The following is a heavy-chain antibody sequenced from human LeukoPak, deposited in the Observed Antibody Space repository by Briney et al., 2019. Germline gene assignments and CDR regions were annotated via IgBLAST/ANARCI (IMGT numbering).Heavy chain of an antibody. Sequence: GGSLRLSCAASGFTFDDYAMHWVRQAPGKGLEWVSLISGDGGSTYYADSVKGRFTISRDNSKNSLYLQMNSLRAEDTAFYYCAQDIKGGGDFRLYYYYYGMDVWGQGTTVTVSS. D-gene: IGHD2-21*02. CDR1: GFTFDDYA. V-gene: IGHV3-43*02. J-gene: IGHJ6*02. CDR2: ISGDGGST. CDR3: AQDIKGGGDFRLYYYYYGMDV.